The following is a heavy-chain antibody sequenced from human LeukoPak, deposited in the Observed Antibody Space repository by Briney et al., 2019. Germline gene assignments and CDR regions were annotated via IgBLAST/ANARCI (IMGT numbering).Heavy chain of an antibody. CDR2: ISSSGSTI. V-gene: IGHV3-48*03. J-gene: IGHJ4*02. CDR1: GFTFSSYE. D-gene: IGHD3-3*01. Sequence: GGSLRLSCAASGFTFSSYEMNWVRQAPGKGLEWVSYISSSGSTIYYADSVKGRFTISRDNAKNSLYLQMNSLRAEDTAVYYCAREGVKVTNYDFWSGYYTSDFDYWGQGTLVTVSS. CDR3: AREGVKVTNYDFWSGYYTSDFDY.